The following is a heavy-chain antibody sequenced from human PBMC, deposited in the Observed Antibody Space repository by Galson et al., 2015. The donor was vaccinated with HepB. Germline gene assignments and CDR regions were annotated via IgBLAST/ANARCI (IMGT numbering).Heavy chain of an antibody. Sequence: SLRLSCAASGFNFSSYWMSWVRQAPGKGLEWVANIKQDGSEKYYVDSVKGRFTMSRDNAKNSLYVQMNSLRAEDTAVYYCARGKMRDYYDFWSGYYYFDYWGQGTLVTVSS. D-gene: IGHD3-3*01. CDR2: IKQDGSEK. CDR1: GFNFSSYW. CDR3: ARGKMRDYYDFWSGYYYFDY. J-gene: IGHJ4*02. V-gene: IGHV3-7*03.